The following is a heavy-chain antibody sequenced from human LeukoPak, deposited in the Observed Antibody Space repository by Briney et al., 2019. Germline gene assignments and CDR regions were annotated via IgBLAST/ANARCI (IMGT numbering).Heavy chain of an antibody. J-gene: IGHJ4*02. CDR1: GFTFSSYA. V-gene: IGHV3-23*01. CDR2: ISDSGDYT. Sequence: GGSLRLSCAGSGFTFSSYAMSWVRQAPGQGLEWVSVISDSGDYTSYADSVRGRFTISRDNSRNTLYLQMVSLRPEDTAVYYCAKDTSIGKYCTNGVCSPFDYWGQGTLVTVSS. CDR3: AKDTSIGKYCTNGVCSPFDY. D-gene: IGHD2-8*01.